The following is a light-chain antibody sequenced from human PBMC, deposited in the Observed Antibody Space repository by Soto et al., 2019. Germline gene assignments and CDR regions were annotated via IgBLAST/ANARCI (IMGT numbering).Light chain of an antibody. CDR3: QQYGSSGT. V-gene: IGKV3-20*01. Sequence: EIELTQSPGTLCLSPGETDTLSCRSSQSVSNNYLAWYQQKPGQAPRLLIYGASNRATGIPDRFSGSGSGTDFTLTISRLEPEDFAVYYCQQYGSSGTFGQGTKVDI. J-gene: IGKJ1*01. CDR2: GAS. CDR1: QSVSNNY.